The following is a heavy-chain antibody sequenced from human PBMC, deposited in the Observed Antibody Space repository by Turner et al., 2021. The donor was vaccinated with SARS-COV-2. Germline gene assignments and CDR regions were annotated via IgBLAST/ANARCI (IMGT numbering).Heavy chain of an antibody. J-gene: IGHJ4*02. CDR3: ARQTDSSTWQTYYFDY. V-gene: IGHV3-33*01. D-gene: IGHD6-13*01. CDR1: GFTFSSYD. Sequence: QVQLVESGGGVVQPGRYLRLSCAASGFTFSSYDMHWVRQAPGKGLEWVAVRWYDGSNKYYADSVKGRFTISRDNSKNTLYLQMNSLRAEDTAVYYCARQTDSSTWQTYYFDYWGQGTLVTVSS. CDR2: RWYDGSNK.